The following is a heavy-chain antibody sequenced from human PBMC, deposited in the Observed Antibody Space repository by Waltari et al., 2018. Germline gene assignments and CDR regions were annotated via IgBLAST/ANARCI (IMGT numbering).Heavy chain of an antibody. CDR1: GYTFTSYA. CDR3: ARDPGENYFDY. J-gene: IGHJ4*02. CDR2: INAGNGNT. V-gene: IGHV1-3*03. Sequence: QVQLVQSGAEVKKPGASVKVSCKASGYTFTSYAMHWGRQDHGQRLEWMGWINAGNGNTKYSQEFQGRVTITRDTSASTAYMELSSLRSEDMAVYYCARDPGENYFDYWGQGTLVTVSS. D-gene: IGHD3-10*01.